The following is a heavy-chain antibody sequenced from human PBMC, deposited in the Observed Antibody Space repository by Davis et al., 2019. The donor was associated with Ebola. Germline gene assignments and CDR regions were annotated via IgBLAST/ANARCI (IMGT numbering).Heavy chain of an antibody. V-gene: IGHV3-53*05. CDR1: GINVSNKY. J-gene: IGHJ4*02. CDR3: ARTQTGSSGWYNYFES. CDR2: IYDSGDT. Sequence: GGSLRLSCAVSGINVSNKYLSWVRRAPGKGLEWVSLIYDSGDTYYADSVKGRFTITRDNSQNTVHLQMNSLRSEDTAVYYCARTQTGSSGWYNYFESWGQGTLVTVSS. D-gene: IGHD6-19*01.